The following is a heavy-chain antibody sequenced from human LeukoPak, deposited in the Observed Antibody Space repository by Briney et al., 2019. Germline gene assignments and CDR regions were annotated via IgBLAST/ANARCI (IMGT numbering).Heavy chain of an antibody. V-gene: IGHV3-23*01. D-gene: IGHD5-12*01. CDR1: GFTFSIYA. J-gene: IGHJ4*02. Sequence: PGGSLRLSCAASGFTFSIYAMSWVRQAPGKGLEWVSGISGSGGSTYYADSVKGRFTISRDNSKNTLYLQMNSLRAEDTAVYYCAKDQTGVAYYFDYWGQGTLVTVSS. CDR2: ISGSGGST. CDR3: AKDQTGVAYYFDY.